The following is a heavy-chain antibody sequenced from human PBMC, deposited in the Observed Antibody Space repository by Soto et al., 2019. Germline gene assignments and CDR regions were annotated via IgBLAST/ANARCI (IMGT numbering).Heavy chain of an antibody. CDR2: ISGSGGST. CDR1: GFTFSNYA. V-gene: IGHV3-23*01. CDR3: ATGSASGSPYYFDY. Sequence: EVQLLESGGGLVQPGGSLRLSCAASGFTFSNYAMSWVRQAPGKGLEWISAISGSGGSTYHADSVEGRFIISRDNSKNTLYLQMNSLRADDTAVYYCATGSASGSPYYFDYWGQGTLVTVSS. J-gene: IGHJ4*02. D-gene: IGHD6-25*01.